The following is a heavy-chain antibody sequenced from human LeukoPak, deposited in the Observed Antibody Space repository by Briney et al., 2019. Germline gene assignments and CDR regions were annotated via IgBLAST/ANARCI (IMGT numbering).Heavy chain of an antibody. CDR3: ARARKDYALRYFDY. J-gene: IGHJ4*02. D-gene: IGHD3-16*01. V-gene: IGHV3-23*01. CDR1: GFTFSDYA. Sequence: PGGSLRLSCAASGFTFSDYATSWVRQAPGKGLEWLSVISGGSSGSTYYADSVTGRFTISRDNSKNTLYLQMNSLRAEDTAVYYCARARKDYALRYFDYWGQGTLVTVSS. CDR2: ISGGSSGST.